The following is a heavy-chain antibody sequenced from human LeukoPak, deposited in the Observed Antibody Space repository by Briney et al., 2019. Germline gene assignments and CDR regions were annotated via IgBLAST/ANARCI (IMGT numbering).Heavy chain of an antibody. J-gene: IGHJ4*02. Sequence: PGGSLRLSCAASGFTFSDSTTSWYRQAPGKGLEWVGFIRRKVYGGTAEYAASVKGRFTISRDDSKSFAYLQMDSLKIEDSAVYYCTRGQGLYYWGQGTLVIVSS. D-gene: IGHD3/OR15-3a*01. CDR3: TRGQGLYY. V-gene: IGHV3-49*03. CDR1: GFTFSDST. CDR2: IRRKVYGGTA.